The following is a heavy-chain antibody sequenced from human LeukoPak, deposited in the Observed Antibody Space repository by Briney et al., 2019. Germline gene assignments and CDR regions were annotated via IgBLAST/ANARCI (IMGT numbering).Heavy chain of an antibody. CDR1: GFTFSYA. Sequence: GGSLRLSCAASGFTFSYAWMTWVRQAPGKGLEWVSAIRGSGDITKNADSVKGRFTISRDNSKNTLYLQMNSLRAEDTAVYYCAKGRAVATTGPRLAFDFWGQGTPVTVSS. CDR3: AKGRAVATTGPRLAFDF. D-gene: IGHD5-12*01. CDR2: IRGSGDIT. V-gene: IGHV3-23*01. J-gene: IGHJ4*02.